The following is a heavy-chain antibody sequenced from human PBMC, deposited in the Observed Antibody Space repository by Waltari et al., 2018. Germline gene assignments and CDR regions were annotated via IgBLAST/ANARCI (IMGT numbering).Heavy chain of an antibody. CDR1: GCTFTSYA. CDR2: INAGNGNT. J-gene: IGHJ6*02. D-gene: IGHD3-3*01. CDR3: ARLDRILKTGYYYGMDV. Sequence: QVQLVQSGAEVKKPGASVKVSCKASGCTFTSYAMHWVRQAPGQRLEWMGWINAGNGNTKYSQKFQGRVTITRETSASTAYMELSSLRSEDTAVYYCARLDRILKTGYYYGMDVWGQGTTVTVSS. V-gene: IGHV1-3*01.